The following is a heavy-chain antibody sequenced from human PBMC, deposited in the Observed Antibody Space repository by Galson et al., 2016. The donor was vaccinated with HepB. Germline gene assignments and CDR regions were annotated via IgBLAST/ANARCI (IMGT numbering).Heavy chain of an antibody. CDR2: IMRDGSER. D-gene: IGHD6-19*01. CDR3: SRVVYYSGWSDAFYM. Sequence: SLRLSCAASGFTFSSYYMTWVRQAPGKGLEWVANIMRDGSERYYVDSVKGRVTISRDNAKNSVYLQMNSLRVEDTAVYYCSRVVYYSGWSDAFYMWGQGTMVTVSS. V-gene: IGHV3-7*04. J-gene: IGHJ3*02. CDR1: GFTFSSYY.